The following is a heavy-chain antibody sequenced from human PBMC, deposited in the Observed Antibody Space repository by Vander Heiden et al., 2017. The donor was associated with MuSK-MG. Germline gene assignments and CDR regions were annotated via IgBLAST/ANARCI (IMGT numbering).Heavy chain of an antibody. CDR1: GFTFSSYA. Sequence: EVQLLESGGGLVQPGGSLRLSCAASGFTFSSYAMSWVRQAPGKGLEWVSAISGSGGSTYYADSVKGRFTISRDNSKNTLYLQMNSLRAEDTAVYYCAKGGDSGYYYYYYYMDVWGKGTTVTVSS. V-gene: IGHV3-23*01. D-gene: IGHD2-21*02. CDR2: ISGSGGST. J-gene: IGHJ6*03. CDR3: AKGGDSGYYYYYYYMDV.